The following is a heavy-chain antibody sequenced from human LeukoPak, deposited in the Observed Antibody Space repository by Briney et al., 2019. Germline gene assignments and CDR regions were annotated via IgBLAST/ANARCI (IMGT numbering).Heavy chain of an antibody. Sequence: SETLSLTCTVSGASITSYYWSWIRQPPGKGLEWLGSIYYSGTTKDNPSLKSRVTMSVDTSKSQFSLNLSSVIAADTAVYYCARHVGHCGVTRCNSWFDPWGQGTLVTVSS. CDR3: ARHVGHCGVTRCNSWFDP. CDR1: GASITSYY. CDR2: IYYSGTT. D-gene: IGHD2-15*01. J-gene: IGHJ5*02. V-gene: IGHV4-59*01.